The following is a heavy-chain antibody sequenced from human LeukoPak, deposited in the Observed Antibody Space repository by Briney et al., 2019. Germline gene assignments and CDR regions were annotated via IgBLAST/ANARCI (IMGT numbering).Heavy chain of an antibody. CDR3: AKDWDAVITLLFDY. V-gene: IGHV3-23*01. CDR2: ISGSGGST. D-gene: IGHD3-22*01. J-gene: IGHJ4*02. Sequence: GGSLRLSCVASGFTFSSYAMNWVRQAPGKGLEWVSAISGSGGSTYYADSVKGRFTISRDNSKNTLYLQMNSLRAEDTAVYYCAKDWDAVITLLFDYWGQGTLVTVSS. CDR1: GFTFSSYA.